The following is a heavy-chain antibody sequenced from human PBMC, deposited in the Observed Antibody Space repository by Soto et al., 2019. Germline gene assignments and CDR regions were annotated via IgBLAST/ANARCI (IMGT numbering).Heavy chain of an antibody. J-gene: IGHJ5*02. CDR3: TGAYYDIDGSILDP. Sequence: TSETLSLTCSVSGGSLSSGYWTWIRQPPGKGLELIGYIYYGGSINYNPSLKSRVIISVDTAKNQFSLSLSSVTAADTAVYYCTGAYYDIDGSILDPWGQGTSVNVSS. V-gene: IGHV4-59*01. D-gene: IGHD3-9*01. CDR1: GGSLSSGY. CDR2: IYYGGSI.